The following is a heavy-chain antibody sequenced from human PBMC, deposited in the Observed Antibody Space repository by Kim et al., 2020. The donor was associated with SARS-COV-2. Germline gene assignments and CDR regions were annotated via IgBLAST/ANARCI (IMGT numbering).Heavy chain of an antibody. V-gene: IGHV3-33*05. Sequence: GGSLRLSCAASGFTFSSYGMHWVRQAPGKGLVWVSVISYDGSNKYYADSVKGRFTISRDNSKNTLYLQMNSLRAEDTAVYYCARDSGRKGNYYDGSGYYHDWGQGTLVTVSS. CDR3: ARDSGRKGNYYDGSGYYHD. D-gene: IGHD3-22*01. J-gene: IGHJ4*02. CDR2: ISYDGSNK. CDR1: GFTFSSYG.